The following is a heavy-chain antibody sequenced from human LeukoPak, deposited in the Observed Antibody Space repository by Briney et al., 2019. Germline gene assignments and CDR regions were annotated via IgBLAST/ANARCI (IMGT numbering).Heavy chain of an antibody. D-gene: IGHD6-13*01. Sequence: ASVKVSCKASGYTFTGYYMHWVRQAPGQGLAWMGWINPSSGGTNYAQKFQGRATMTRDTSISTAYMELSRLRSDDTAVYYCARDRNVAVYSSSWKTYGYWGQGTLVTVSS. J-gene: IGHJ4*02. CDR2: INPSSGGT. V-gene: IGHV1-2*02. CDR3: ARDRNVAVYSSSWKTYGY. CDR1: GYTFTGYY.